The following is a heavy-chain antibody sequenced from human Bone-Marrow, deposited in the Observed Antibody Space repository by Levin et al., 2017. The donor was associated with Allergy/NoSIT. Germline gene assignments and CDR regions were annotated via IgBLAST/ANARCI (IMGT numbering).Heavy chain of an antibody. CDR2: INHSGST. CDR1: GGSFSGYY. D-gene: IGHD4-11*01. V-gene: IGHV4-34*01. CDR3: ARTGIDYSNQPLGY. J-gene: IGHJ4*02. Sequence: SETLSLTCAVYGGSFSGYYWSWIRQPPGKGLEWIGKINHSGSTNYNPSLKSRVTISVDTSKNQFSLKLSSVTAADTAVYYCARTGIDYSNQPLGYWGQGTLVTVSS.